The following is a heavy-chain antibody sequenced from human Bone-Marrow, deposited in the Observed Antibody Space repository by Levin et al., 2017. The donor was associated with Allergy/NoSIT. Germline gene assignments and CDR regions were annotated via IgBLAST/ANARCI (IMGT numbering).Heavy chain of an antibody. CDR3: AKVKRGRYPGDYFDY. V-gene: IGHV3-23*01. J-gene: IGHJ4*02. Sequence: GESLKISCTASGFTFSSYAMSWVRQAPGKGLEWVSAISGSGGCTYYADPVKGRFTISRDNSKNTLYLQMNSLRAEDTAVYYCAKVKRGRYPGDYFDYWGQGTLVTVSS. CDR1: GFTFSSYA. CDR2: ISGSGGCT. D-gene: IGHD1-26*01.